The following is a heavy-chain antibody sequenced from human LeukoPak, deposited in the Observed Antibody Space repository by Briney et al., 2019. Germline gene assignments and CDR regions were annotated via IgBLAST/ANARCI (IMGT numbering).Heavy chain of an antibody. V-gene: IGHV4-34*01. J-gene: IGHJ4*02. D-gene: IGHD7-27*01. Sequence: ADTLCLTCAFYGGSFSNYRWGWIRQPPGKGLEWSGEINYSGATTYNPSLKSRVTISLDTSKRHFSMSLNSMTAADTAVYYCARQTPLGTFDYWGQGTQVTASS. CDR3: ARQTPLGTFDY. CDR1: GGSFSNYR. CDR2: INYSGAT.